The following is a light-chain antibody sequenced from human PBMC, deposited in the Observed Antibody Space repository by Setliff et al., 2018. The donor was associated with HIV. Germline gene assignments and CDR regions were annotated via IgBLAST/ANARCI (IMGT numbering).Light chain of an antibody. CDR1: SSDIGGYNY. V-gene: IGLV2-14*03. J-gene: IGLJ1*01. CDR2: DVT. Sequence: QSVLTQPASVSGSPGQSITISCTGTSSDIGGYNYVSWYQQHPGRAPKLMIYDVTKRPSGVSDRFSGSKSGNTASLTISGLQTEDEADYYCCSYTSSLTYVFGTGTKGTVL. CDR3: CSYTSSLTYV.